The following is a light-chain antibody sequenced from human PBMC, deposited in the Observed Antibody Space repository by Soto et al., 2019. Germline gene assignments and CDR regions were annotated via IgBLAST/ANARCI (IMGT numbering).Light chain of an antibody. CDR3: QQYGSSPPIT. V-gene: IGKV3-20*01. Sequence: EIVLTQSSGSMSVSPGERATLSCRASQSVRSNYLAWFQQKPGQAPRLLIFGASRRATGIPDRFSGSGSGTDFSLTISRLEPEDFAVYYCQQYGSSPPITFGQGTRLEIK. CDR2: GAS. CDR1: QSVRSNY. J-gene: IGKJ5*01.